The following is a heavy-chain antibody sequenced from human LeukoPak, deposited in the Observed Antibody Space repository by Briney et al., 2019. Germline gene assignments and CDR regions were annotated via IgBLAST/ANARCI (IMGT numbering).Heavy chain of an antibody. CDR3: ARDHDYGSGISYYYGMDV. V-gene: IGHV1-2*02. J-gene: IGHJ6*02. Sequence: ASVKVSCKASGYTFTGYYMHWVQQAPGQGLEWMGWINPNSGGTKYAQKFQGRVTMTRDTSISTAYMELSRLRSDDTAVYYCARDHDYGSGISYYYGMDVWGQGTTVTVSS. D-gene: IGHD3-10*01. CDR2: INPNSGGT. CDR1: GYTFTGYY.